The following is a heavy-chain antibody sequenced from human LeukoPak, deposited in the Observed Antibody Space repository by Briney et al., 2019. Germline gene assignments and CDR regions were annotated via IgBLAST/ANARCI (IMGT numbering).Heavy chain of an antibody. CDR3: ARDYDWGFDD. CDR1: GFTFSDYS. D-gene: IGHD3-16*01. J-gene: IGHJ4*02. V-gene: IGHV3-48*01. CDR2: ISNNDI. Sequence: GGSLRLSCAVSGFTFSDYSMNWVRQVPGKGLEFLSYISNNDIFYADSVRGRFTVSRDNDKNSLYLQMNSLRPDDTALYYCARDYDWGFDDWGQGTLVTVSS.